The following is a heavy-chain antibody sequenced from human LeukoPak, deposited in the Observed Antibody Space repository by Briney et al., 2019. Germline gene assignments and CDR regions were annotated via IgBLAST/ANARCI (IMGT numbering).Heavy chain of an antibody. CDR2: INSDGSTT. V-gene: IGHV3-74*01. CDR3: AILTGIAAAA. CDR1: GFPFSSYW. J-gene: IGHJ5*02. Sequence: QPGGSLRLSCVASGFPFSSYWMHWVRQAPGKGLVWVSRINSDGSTTTYADSVKGRFTISRDNAKNTLYLQMNSLRAEDTAIYYCAILTGIAAAAWGQGTLVTVSS. D-gene: IGHD6-13*01.